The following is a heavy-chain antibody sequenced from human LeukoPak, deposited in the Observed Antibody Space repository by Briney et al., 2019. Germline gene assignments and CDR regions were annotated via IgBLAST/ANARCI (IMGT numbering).Heavy chain of an antibody. Sequence: GGSLRLSCAASGFRFNTYWMSWVRQAPGKGLEWVANIKQDGNEKYYADSVKGRFTISRDNGKNSLDLQMNSLRAEDTAVYYCAELGITMIGGVWGKGTTVTISS. D-gene: IGHD3-10*02. J-gene: IGHJ6*04. CDR1: GFRFNTYW. CDR3: AELGITMIGGV. V-gene: IGHV3-7*01. CDR2: IKQDGNEK.